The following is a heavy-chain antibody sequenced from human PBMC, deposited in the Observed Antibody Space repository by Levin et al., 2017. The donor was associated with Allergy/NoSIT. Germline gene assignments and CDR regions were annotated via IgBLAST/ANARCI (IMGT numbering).Heavy chain of an antibody. J-gene: IGHJ5*02. Sequence: PGGSLRLSCVASGFTFSDYWMTWVRQPLGKGLEWVANIKQDRGEKYYAESVKGRFTISRDNAKNSLFLQMNYLGTDDTAVYFCARDTTVGGEAWGQGTLVTVSS. CDR2: IKQDRGEK. D-gene: IGHD4-11*01. CDR1: GFTFSDYW. V-gene: IGHV3-7*03. CDR3: ARDTTVGGEA.